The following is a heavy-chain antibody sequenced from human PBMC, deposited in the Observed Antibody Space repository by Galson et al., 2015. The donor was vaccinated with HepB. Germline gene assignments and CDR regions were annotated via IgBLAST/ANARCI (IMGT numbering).Heavy chain of an antibody. CDR1: GFTFSSYG. D-gene: IGHD6-19*01. CDR2: ISNDGSNK. V-gene: IGHV3-30*18. CDR3: AKEAGGSGWFYFDY. J-gene: IGHJ4*02. Sequence: SLRLSCAASGFTFSSYGMHWVRQAPGKGLEWVAFISNDGSNKYYGDSVKGRFTISRDNSKNTLQMNSLRTEDSAVYYWAKEAGGSGWFYFDYWGQGALVTVSS.